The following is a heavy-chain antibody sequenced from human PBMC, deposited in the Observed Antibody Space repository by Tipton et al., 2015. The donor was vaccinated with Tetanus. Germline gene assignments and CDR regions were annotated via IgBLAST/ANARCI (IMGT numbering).Heavy chain of an antibody. J-gene: IGHJ6*03. D-gene: IGHD5-12*01. CDR2: LYFSGNT. CDR1: GASISTYS. V-gene: IGHV4-59*01. CDR3: ARAGEGGYDATMGFYYYYMDV. Sequence: TLSLTCTVSGASISTYSWTWIRQSPGKGLEWIAYLYFSGNTNYNPSLKTQVTMSPDTSKNQVSLRLNSVTAADTAVYYCARAGEGGYDATMGFYYYYMDVWGKGTTVTVSS.